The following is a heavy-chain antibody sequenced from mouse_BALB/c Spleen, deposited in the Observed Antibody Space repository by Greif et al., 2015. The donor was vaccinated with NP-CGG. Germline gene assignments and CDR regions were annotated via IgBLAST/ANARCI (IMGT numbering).Heavy chain of an antibody. CDR1: GYTFTSYV. V-gene: IGHV1-14*01. Sequence: VQLQQSGPELVKPGASVKMSCKASGYTFTSYVMHWVKQKPGQGLEWIGYINPYNDGTKYNEKFKGKATLTSDKSSSTAYMELSSLTSEDSAVYYCAREDGNYIYYFDYRGQGTTLTVSS. J-gene: IGHJ2*01. CDR2: INPYNDGT. D-gene: IGHD2-1*01. CDR3: AREDGNYIYYFDY.